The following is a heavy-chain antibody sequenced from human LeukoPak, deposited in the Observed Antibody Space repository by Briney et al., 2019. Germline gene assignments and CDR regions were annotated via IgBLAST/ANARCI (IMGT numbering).Heavy chain of an antibody. D-gene: IGHD2-2*02. V-gene: IGHV4-4*07. Sequence: PSETLSLTCTVSGGSISSYYWSWIRQPAGKGLEWIGRIYTSGSTNYNPSLKSRVTMSVDTSKNQFSLKLSSVTAADTAVYYCARDACSSTSCYKDAFDIWGQGTMVTVSS. CDR1: GGSISSYY. CDR3: ARDACSSTSCYKDAFDI. CDR2: IYTSGST. J-gene: IGHJ3*02.